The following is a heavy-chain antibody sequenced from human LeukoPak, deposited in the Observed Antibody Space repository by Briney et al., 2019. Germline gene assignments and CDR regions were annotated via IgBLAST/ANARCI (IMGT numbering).Heavy chain of an antibody. J-gene: IGHJ4*02. CDR2: IYYSGST. Sequence: SETLSLTCTVSGGSLSGYYWSWIRQPPGKGLEWIGYIYYSGSTNFNPSLKSRVTMSADMSKNHFSLKLRSVTAADTAMYYCARLTPMVRGVTNHDYWGQGTLVTVSS. D-gene: IGHD3-10*01. CDR1: GGSLSGYY. V-gene: IGHV4-59*08. CDR3: ARLTPMVRGVTNHDY.